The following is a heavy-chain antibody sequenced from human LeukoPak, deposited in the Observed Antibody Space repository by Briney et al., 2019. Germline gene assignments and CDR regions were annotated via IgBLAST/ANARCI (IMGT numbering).Heavy chain of an antibody. CDR3: AREVITMVRGVISVYYYGMDV. J-gene: IGHJ6*02. CDR1: GGSISSCY. V-gene: IGHV4-4*07. Sequence: PSETLSLTCTVSGGSISSCYWSWIRQPAGKGLEWIGRIYTSGSTNYNPSLKSRVTMSVDTSKNQFSLKLSSVTAADTAVYYCAREVITMVRGVISVYYYGMDVWGQGTTVTVSS. D-gene: IGHD3-10*01. CDR2: IYTSGST.